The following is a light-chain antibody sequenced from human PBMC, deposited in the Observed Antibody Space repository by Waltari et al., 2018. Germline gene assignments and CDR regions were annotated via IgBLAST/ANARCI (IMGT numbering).Light chain of an antibody. CDR3: QQRSNWPWT. J-gene: IGKJ1*01. Sequence: IVLTQSTATLSLSPGDRATLSCRASQSVSRYLAWYQQKPGQAPRLLSYDASNRATGSPARFSGSGSGTDFTLTISSREPEDFAVYYCQQRSNWPWTFGQGTKVEIK. V-gene: IGKV3-11*01. CDR2: DAS. CDR1: QSVSRY.